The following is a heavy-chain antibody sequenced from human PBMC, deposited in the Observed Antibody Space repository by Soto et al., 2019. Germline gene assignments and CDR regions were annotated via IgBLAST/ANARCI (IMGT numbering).Heavy chain of an antibody. CDR2: TNYNGRT. CDR3: ARDKEHTHCAVLGY. V-gene: IGHV4-59*01. D-gene: IGHD2-8*02. J-gene: IGHJ4*02. Sequence: QMQLQESGPGLVRPSETLSLTCTVSCGSISTYFWNCVRQVPGKGLEWIGYTNYNGRTNYIYNPSLKSRVNISVDTSKNQFSLHLSSVNAAETAIYFCARDKEHTHCAVLGYWGQGTLVTVSS. CDR1: CGSISTYF.